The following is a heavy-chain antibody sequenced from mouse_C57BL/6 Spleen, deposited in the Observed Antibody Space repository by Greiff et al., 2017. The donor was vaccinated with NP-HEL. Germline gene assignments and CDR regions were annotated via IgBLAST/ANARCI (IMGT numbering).Heavy chain of an antibody. Sequence: QVQLQQPGAELVKPGASVKLSCKASGYTFTSYWMQWVKQRPGQGLEWIGEIDPSDSYTNYNQKFKGKATLTVDPSSSTAYMQLSSLTSEDSAVYYCARRYYGSSYWFAYWGQGTLVTVSA. V-gene: IGHV1-50*01. CDR3: ARRYYGSSYWFAY. CDR1: GYTFTSYW. CDR2: IDPSDSYT. D-gene: IGHD1-1*01. J-gene: IGHJ3*01.